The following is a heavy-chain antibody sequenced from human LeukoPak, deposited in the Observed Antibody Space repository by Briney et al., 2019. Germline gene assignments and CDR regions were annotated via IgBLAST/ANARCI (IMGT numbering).Heavy chain of an antibody. J-gene: IGHJ4*02. CDR1: GFAFDDFA. CDR3: SRNGLVDFDY. CDR2: IRRRAYGGAA. V-gene: IGHV3-49*04. Sequence: GGSLRLSCTTSGFAFDDFAMSWVRQPAGKGREWVGFIRRRAYGGAAEYAASVKGRFIISRDDSKGIAYLQMNSLETEDTAVYYCSRNGLVDFDYWGQGSRVIVSP.